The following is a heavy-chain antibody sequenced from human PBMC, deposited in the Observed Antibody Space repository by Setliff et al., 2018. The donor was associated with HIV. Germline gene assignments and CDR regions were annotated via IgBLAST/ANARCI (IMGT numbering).Heavy chain of an antibody. J-gene: IGHJ6*03. Sequence: GASVKVSCKASGGTFSDYAVDWVRQAPGQGLEWMGGIIPLFGTANYAQKFQGRVTITADDSTSTAYLELRSLRSDDTAVYYCARVERITMVRGGYMDVWGKGTTVTVSS. D-gene: IGHD3-10*01. CDR2: IIPLFGTA. CDR1: GGTFSDYA. CDR3: ARVERITMVRGGYMDV. V-gene: IGHV1-69*13.